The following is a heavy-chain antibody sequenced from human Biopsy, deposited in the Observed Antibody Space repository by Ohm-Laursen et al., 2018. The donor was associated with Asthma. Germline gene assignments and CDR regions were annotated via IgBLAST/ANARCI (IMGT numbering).Heavy chain of an antibody. V-gene: IGHV1-18*01. CDR1: GYTFNSAG. CDR2: ISVYNGNT. Sequence: ASVKASCKTSGYTFNSAGITWVRQAPGQGLEWKGWISVYNGNTKVAQKLQDRVTMITDTSTSTAYMELRSLRSDDTAVYFCARAVDYSRYYGIDVWGQGTTVTVS. CDR3: ARAVDYSRYYGIDV. D-gene: IGHD3-10*01. J-gene: IGHJ6*02.